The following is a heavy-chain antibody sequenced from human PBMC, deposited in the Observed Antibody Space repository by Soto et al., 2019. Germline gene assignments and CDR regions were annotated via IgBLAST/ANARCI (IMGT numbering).Heavy chain of an antibody. CDR1: GGSISSYY. Sequence: QVQLQESGPGLVKPSETLSLTCTVSGGSISSYYWSWIRQPPGKGLEWIGYIYYSGSTNYNPSLKSRVTISVDTSKNQFSLKLSSVTAADTAVYYCARVSDGDYAFFDYWGQGTLVTVSS. CDR2: IYYSGST. CDR3: ARVSDGDYAFFDY. J-gene: IGHJ4*02. D-gene: IGHD4-17*01. V-gene: IGHV4-59*01.